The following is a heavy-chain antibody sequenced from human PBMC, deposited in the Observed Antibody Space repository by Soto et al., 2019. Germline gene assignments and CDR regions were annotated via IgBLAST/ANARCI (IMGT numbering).Heavy chain of an antibody. V-gene: IGHV4-4*02. CDR2: IYHSGST. J-gene: IGHJ4*02. D-gene: IGHD4-17*01. CDR1: GGSISSSNW. CDR3: ASHRQDHDYGDYRDY. Sequence: QVQLQESGPGLVKPSGTLSLTCAVSGGSISSSNWWSWVCQPPGKGLEWIGEIYHSGSTNYNPSLKSRVTISVDKSKNQFSRKLSSVTAADTAVYYCASHRQDHDYGDYRDYWGQGTLVTVSS.